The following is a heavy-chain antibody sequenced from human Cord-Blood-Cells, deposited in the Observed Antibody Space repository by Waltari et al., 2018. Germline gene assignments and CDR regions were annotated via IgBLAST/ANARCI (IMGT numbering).Heavy chain of an antibody. Sequence: EVQLVDSGGGLVKPGVSLRLSRAASGFTFSSYSRNLVRQAPGKGLEWVSSISSSSSYIYYADSVKGRFTIARDNAKNSLYLQMNSLRAEDTAVYYCARDPSGEGYFDYWGQGTLVTVSS. CDR2: ISSSSSYI. V-gene: IGHV3-21*01. CDR3: ARDPSGEGYFDY. CDR1: GFTFSSYS. D-gene: IGHD7-27*01. J-gene: IGHJ4*02.